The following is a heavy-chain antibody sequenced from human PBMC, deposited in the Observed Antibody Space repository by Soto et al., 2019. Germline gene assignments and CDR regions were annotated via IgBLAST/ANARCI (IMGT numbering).Heavy chain of an antibody. CDR1: GGTFSSYA. CDR2: IIPIFGTA. J-gene: IGHJ4*02. D-gene: IGHD2-15*01. Sequence: SVKVSCKASGGTFSSYAISWVRQAPGQGLEWMGGIIPIFGTANYAQKFQGRVTITADESTSTAYMELSSLRSEDTAVYYCAIQGGHTWYYFDYWGQETLVTVSS. CDR3: AIQGGHTWYYFDY. V-gene: IGHV1-69*13.